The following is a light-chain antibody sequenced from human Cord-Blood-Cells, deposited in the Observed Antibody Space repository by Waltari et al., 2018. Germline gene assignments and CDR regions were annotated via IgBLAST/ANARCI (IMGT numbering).Light chain of an antibody. V-gene: IGLV2-23*01. CDR3: CSYAGSSTSWV. CDR2: EGS. Sequence: QSALTQPASVSGSPGQSITISCTGTSSDVWCYNLVSCYQQHPGKAPKLMIYEGSKRPSGVSNRFSGSKSGNTASLTISGLQAEDEADYYCCSYAGSSTSWVFGGGTKLTVL. J-gene: IGLJ3*02. CDR1: SSDVWCYNL.